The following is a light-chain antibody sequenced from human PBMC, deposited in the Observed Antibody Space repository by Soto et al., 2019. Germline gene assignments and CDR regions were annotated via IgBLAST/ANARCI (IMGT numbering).Light chain of an antibody. CDR3: STYTGSNTPYV. V-gene: IGLV2-14*01. J-gene: IGLJ1*01. CDR1: TSDIGNYNY. CDR2: QVS. Sequence: PASVSGSPGQSISISCTGATSDIGNYNYFSWYQQHPGKAPKLIIYQVSNRPSGVSNRFSGSKSGNTASLTISGLQADDEADYFCSTYTGSNTPYVFGTGTKVTVL.